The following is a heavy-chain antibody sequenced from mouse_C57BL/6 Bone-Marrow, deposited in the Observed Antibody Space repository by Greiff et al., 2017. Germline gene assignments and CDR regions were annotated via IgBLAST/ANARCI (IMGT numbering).Heavy chain of an antibody. J-gene: IGHJ3*01. Sequence: VQLQQPGAELVKPGASVKLSCKASGYTFTSYWMHWVKQRPGQGLEWIGMIHPNSGSTNYNEKFKSKATLTVDKSSSTAYMQLRSLTSEDSAVYYCARSAFITTAVAGGFAYWGQGTLVTVSA. V-gene: IGHV1-64*01. D-gene: IGHD1-1*01. CDR3: ARSAFITTAVAGGFAY. CDR1: GYTFTSYW. CDR2: IHPNSGST.